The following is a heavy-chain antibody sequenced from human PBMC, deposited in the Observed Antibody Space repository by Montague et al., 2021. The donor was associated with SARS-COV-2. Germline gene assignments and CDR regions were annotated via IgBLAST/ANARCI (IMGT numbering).Heavy chain of an antibody. CDR3: ARGTLSVNMALVVLLGGLYYFDS. D-gene: IGHD4/OR15-4a*01. J-gene: IGHJ4*02. Sequence: SETLSLTCTVSGDSITYFYWSWIRQPAGKGLEWIGRVSSSGSTNYNPSLRSRVSMSVDASKSQFSLKLSSVTAADTAVYYCARGTLSVNMALVVLLGGLYYFDSWGQGTLVAVSS. CDR2: VSSSGST. V-gene: IGHV4-4*07. CDR1: GDSITYFY.